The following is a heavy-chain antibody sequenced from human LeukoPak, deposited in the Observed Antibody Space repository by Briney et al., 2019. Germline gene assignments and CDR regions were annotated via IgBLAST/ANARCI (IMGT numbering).Heavy chain of an antibody. CDR1: GFTFSSYS. Sequence: GGSLRLSCAASGFTFSSYSMNWVRQAPGKGLEWVSSISSSSSYIYYADSVKGRFTISRDNAKNSLYLQMNSLRAEDTAVYYCARDKMVVYGRLGYYYYGMDVWGQGTTVTVSS. D-gene: IGHD2-8*02. CDR2: ISSSSSYI. V-gene: IGHV3-21*01. J-gene: IGHJ6*02. CDR3: ARDKMVVYGRLGYYYYGMDV.